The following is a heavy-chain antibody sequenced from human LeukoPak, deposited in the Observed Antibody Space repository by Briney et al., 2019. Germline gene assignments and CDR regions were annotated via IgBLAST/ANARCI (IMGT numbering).Heavy chain of an antibody. Sequence: GGSLRLSCAASGFTFSSYSMNWVRQAPGKGLEWVSSISSSSSYMYYADSVKGRFTISRDNAKNSLYLQMNSLRAEDTAVYYCARYAIRGAFDIWGQGTMVTVSS. CDR2: ISSSSSYM. CDR3: ARYAIRGAFDI. J-gene: IGHJ3*02. CDR1: GFTFSSYS. V-gene: IGHV3-21*01. D-gene: IGHD2-8*01.